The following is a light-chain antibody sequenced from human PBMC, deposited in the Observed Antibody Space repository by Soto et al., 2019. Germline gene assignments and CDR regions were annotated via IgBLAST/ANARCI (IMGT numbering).Light chain of an antibody. CDR2: GAS. Sequence: EIVLTQSPGTLSFSPGERATLSCRASQSVSSSYLAWYQQKPGQAPRLLFYGASSRATGIPDRFSGSGSGTDFNLTISRLEPEDFAVYYCQQYGSSPLGTFSQGTKVDI. V-gene: IGKV3-20*01. J-gene: IGKJ1*01. CDR1: QSVSSSY. CDR3: QQYGSSPLGT.